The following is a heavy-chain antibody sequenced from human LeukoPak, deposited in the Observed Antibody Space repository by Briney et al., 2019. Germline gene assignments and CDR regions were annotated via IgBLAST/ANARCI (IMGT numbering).Heavy chain of an antibody. CDR3: ARESGCWGYLFDY. J-gene: IGHJ4*02. D-gene: IGHD6-19*01. Sequence: GGSLRLSCAASGFTFSSYWMSWVRQAPGKGLEWVANIKQDGSEKYYVDSVKGRFTISRDNAKNSLYLQMNSLRAEDTAVYYCARESGCWGYLFDYWGQGTLVTVSS. CDR1: GFTFSSYW. CDR2: IKQDGSEK. V-gene: IGHV3-7*01.